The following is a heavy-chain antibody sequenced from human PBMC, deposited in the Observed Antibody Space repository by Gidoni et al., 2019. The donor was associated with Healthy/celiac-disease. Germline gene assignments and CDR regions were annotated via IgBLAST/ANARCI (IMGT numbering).Heavy chain of an antibody. CDR2: ISSSGSTI. J-gene: IGHJ4*02. CDR1: GFTFSSYE. CDR3: ARVESTGIVGY. D-gene: IGHD3-16*02. V-gene: IGHV3-48*03. Sequence: EVQLVESGGGLVQPGGSLRLSCAASGFTFSSYEMNWVRQAPGKGLEWVSYISSSGSTIYYADSVKGRFTISRDNAKNSLYLQMNSLRAEDTAVYYCARVESTGIVGYWGQGTLVTVSS.